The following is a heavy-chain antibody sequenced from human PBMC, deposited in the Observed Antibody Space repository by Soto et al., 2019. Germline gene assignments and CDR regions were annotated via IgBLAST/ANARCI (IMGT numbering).Heavy chain of an antibody. CDR2: ISGSGGST. J-gene: IGHJ6*02. CDR3: ARGKKTVAAAASYYYGMDV. V-gene: IGHV3-23*01. D-gene: IGHD6-13*01. Sequence: GGSLRLSCAASGFTFSSYAMSWVRQAPGKGLEWVSAISGSGGSTYYADSVKGRFTISRDNSKNTLYLQMNSLRAEDTAVYYCARGKKTVAAAASYYYGMDVWGQGTTVTVSS. CDR1: GFTFSSYA.